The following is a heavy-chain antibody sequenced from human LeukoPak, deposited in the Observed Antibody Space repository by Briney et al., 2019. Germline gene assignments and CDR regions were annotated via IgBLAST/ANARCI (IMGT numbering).Heavy chain of an antibody. V-gene: IGHV3-23*01. J-gene: IGHJ4*02. CDR2: VTGNTATT. CDR3: AKGKGMVYNNYCFDY. D-gene: IGHD4-11*01. Sequence: GGSLRLSCAASGFTFSSFFMTWVRQAPGKGLEWVSGVTGNTATTSYADSVKGRFTTSRDNSKNTLYLQMNSLRAEDTAVYYCAKGKGMVYNNYCFDYWGQGSLVTVYS. CDR1: GFTFSSFF.